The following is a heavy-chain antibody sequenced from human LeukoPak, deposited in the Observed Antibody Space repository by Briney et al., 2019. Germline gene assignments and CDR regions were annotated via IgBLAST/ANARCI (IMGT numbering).Heavy chain of an antibody. CDR2: ISSSSYI. CDR3: ARDQRTRAYYYYYYMDV. V-gene: IGHV3-21*01. CDR1: GFTFSSYS. J-gene: IGHJ6*03. Sequence: GGSLRLSCAASGFTFSSYSMNWVRQAPGKGLEWVSSISSSSYIYYADSVKGRFTISRDNAKNSLYLQMNSLRAEDTAVYYCARDQRTRAYYYYYYMDVWGKGTTVTVSS.